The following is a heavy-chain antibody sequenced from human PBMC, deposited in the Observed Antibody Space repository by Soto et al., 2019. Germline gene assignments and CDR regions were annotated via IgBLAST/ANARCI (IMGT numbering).Heavy chain of an antibody. V-gene: IGHV3-73*02. Sequence: EVQLVESGGGLVQPGGSLKLSCAASGFTFSGSAMHWVRQASGKGLEWVGRIRSKVNSYATACAASVKGRFTISRDESKNAVYLQMNSLQIEDTAVYYCVRRSQGDSTGYFAYWGQGTLVTVSS. CDR2: IRSKVNSYAT. CDR1: GFTFSGSA. J-gene: IGHJ4*02. D-gene: IGHD3-22*01. CDR3: VRRSQGDSTGYFAY.